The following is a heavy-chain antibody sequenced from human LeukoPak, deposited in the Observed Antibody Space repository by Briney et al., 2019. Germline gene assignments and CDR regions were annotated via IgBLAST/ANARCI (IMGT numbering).Heavy chain of an antibody. J-gene: IGHJ4*02. CDR1: GGSFSGYY. CDR3: ARGLVTRARPYSGYDPSRGSSRGRFDY. CDR2: INHSGST. Sequence: PSETLSLTCAVYGGSFSGYYWSWIRQPPGKGLEWIGEINHSGSTNYNPSLKSRVTISVDTSKNQFSLKLSSVTAADTAVYYCARGLVTRARPYSGYDPSRGSSRGRFDYWGQGTLVTVSS. V-gene: IGHV4-34*01. D-gene: IGHD5-12*01.